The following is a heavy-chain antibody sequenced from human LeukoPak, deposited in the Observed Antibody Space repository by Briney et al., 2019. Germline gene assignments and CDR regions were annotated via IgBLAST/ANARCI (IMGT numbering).Heavy chain of an antibody. V-gene: IGHV3-21*01. Sequence: PGGSLRLSCAASGFTFSSYDMNWVRQAPGKGLEWVSSISSSSNYIHYADSVKGRFTIPRDNAKNSLYLQMNSLRAEDTAVYFCARGTLGAWGWWGQGTLVTVPS. CDR3: ARGTLGAWGW. D-gene: IGHD6-19*01. CDR2: ISSSSNYI. CDR1: GFTFSSYD. J-gene: IGHJ4*02.